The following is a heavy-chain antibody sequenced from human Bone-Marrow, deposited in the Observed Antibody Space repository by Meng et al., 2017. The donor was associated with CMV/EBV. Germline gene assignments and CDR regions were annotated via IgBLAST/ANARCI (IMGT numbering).Heavy chain of an antibody. V-gene: IGHV1-2*02. J-gene: IGHJ6*02. CDR1: GYTFTGYY. D-gene: IGHD3-9*01. CDR3: ATISKGYYYYGTDV. Sequence: ASVKVSRQASGYTFTGYYMHWVRQAPGQGLEWMGWINPNSGGTNYAQKFQGRVTMTRDTSISTAYMELSRLRSDDTAVYYCATISKGYYYYGTDVWGQGTTVTVSS. CDR2: INPNSGGT.